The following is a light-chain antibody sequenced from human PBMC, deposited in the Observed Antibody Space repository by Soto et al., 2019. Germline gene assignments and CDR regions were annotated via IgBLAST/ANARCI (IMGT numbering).Light chain of an antibody. CDR1: QDISSY. V-gene: IGKV1-9*01. CDR2: ASS. CDR3: QQLNSYPST. J-gene: IGKJ5*01. Sequence: DIQLTQSPSFLSASVGDRVTITCRASQDISSYLAWYQQKPGKAPNLLIYASSTLQSGVPSRFSGGGTRTEFTLTISRLQPEYFATAFCQQLNSYPSTFGQGTRLQIK.